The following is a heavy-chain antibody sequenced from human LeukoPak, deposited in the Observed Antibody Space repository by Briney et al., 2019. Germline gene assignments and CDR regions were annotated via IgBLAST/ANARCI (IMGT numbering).Heavy chain of an antibody. D-gene: IGHD2-21*02. Sequence: GGSLRLSCAASGFTFSMYWMYWVRQAPGKGLEWLASIKVDGSDTYYDDSVKGRFIISRDNAKNSLYLQLNSLRADDTAVYYCAGSLAYCGGDCRLGDYWGQGTLVTVSS. CDR3: AGSLAYCGGDCRLGDY. J-gene: IGHJ4*02. V-gene: IGHV3-7*01. CDR1: GFTFSMYW. CDR2: IKVDGSDT.